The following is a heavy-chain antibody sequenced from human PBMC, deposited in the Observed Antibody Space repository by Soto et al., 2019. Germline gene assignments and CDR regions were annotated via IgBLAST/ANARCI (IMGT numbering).Heavy chain of an antibody. V-gene: IGHV4-30-2*01. CDR3: ARDRPVNSIDP. CDR2: IYHSGST. Sequence: QLQLQESGSGLVKPSQTLSLTCAVSGGSISSGGYSWSWIRQPPGKGLEWIGYIYHSGSTYYNPSLKSRDTISVARSKNQFSLKLSSVTAGDPAVYSCARDRPVNSIDPWGQGTLVTVSS. CDR1: GGSISSGGYS. J-gene: IGHJ5*02.